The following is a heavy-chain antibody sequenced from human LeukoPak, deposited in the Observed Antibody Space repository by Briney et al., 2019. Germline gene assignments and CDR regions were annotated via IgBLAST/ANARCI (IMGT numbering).Heavy chain of an antibody. J-gene: IGHJ4*02. CDR2: IKQGGSEI. Sequence: GGSLRLSCSASGFTLSRFWMSWVSQAPGKGLEYVALIKQGGSEIYHTDSVKGRFTISRDDATNSLYLQMNSLRVEDTALYYCARDRESESDSEGDYWGQGTLVTVSS. V-gene: IGHV3-7*01. CDR3: ARDRESESDSEGDY. D-gene: IGHD4-11*01. CDR1: GFTLSRFW.